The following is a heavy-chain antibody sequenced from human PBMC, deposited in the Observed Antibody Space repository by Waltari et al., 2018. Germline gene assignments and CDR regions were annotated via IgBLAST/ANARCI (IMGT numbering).Heavy chain of an antibody. Sequence: QVQLQESGPGLVQPSGTLSLTCAVSGGSISSNYWWSWVRQSPDKGLEWIGQIHHSGRIIYNPALKSRVTISEDTSKNQFSRKVNAVTAADTAVYYCASDRGVGLYLDNWGQGTLVSVSS. D-gene: IGHD2-8*02. CDR2: IHHSGRI. V-gene: IGHV4-4*02. CDR1: GGSISSNYW. J-gene: IGHJ4*02. CDR3: ASDRGVGLYLDN.